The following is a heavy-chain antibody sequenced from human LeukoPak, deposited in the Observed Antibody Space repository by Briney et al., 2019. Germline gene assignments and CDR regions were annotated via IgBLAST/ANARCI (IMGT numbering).Heavy chain of an antibody. CDR2: IYYSGSI. CDR1: GGSISSSSYY. D-gene: IGHD4-23*01. V-gene: IGHV4-39*01. Sequence: SETLSLTCTVSGGSISSSSYYWGWIRQPPGKGLEWIGSIYYSGSIYYNPSPKSRVTISVDTSKNQFSLKLSSVTAADTAVYYCARLYGGNSDWYFDLWGRGTLVTVSS. CDR3: ARLYGGNSDWYFDL. J-gene: IGHJ2*01.